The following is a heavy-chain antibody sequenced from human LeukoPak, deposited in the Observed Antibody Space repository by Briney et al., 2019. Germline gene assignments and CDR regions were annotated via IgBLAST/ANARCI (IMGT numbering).Heavy chain of an antibody. V-gene: IGHV3-7*01. CDR3: VREAGYSSGWYAETRGYYFDY. CDR2: IKQDGSEK. Sequence: PGGSLRLSCAASGFTFSSYWMSWVRQAPGKGLEWVANIKQDGSEKYYVDSVKGRFTISRDNAKNSLYLQMNSLRAEDTAVYYCVREAGYSSGWYAETRGYYFDYWGQGTLVTVSS. D-gene: IGHD6-19*01. CDR1: GFTFSSYW. J-gene: IGHJ4*02.